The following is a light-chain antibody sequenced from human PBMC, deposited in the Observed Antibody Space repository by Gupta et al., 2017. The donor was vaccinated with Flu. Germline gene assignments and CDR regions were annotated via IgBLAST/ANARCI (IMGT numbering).Light chain of an antibody. J-gene: IGLJ2*01. CDR2: LNGDGRH. CDR3: TNWGTGYFG. Sequence: QVVLTQSPSATASLGASVKLTCTLSSGHSTYDIAWHQQQPEKGPRYLMTLNGDGRHTTGDGIPDRVSGYSSGAERYIRRYSVQSEDYSYYSCTNWGTGYFGFGGGTKMTVL. V-gene: IGLV4-69*01. CDR1: SGHSTYD.